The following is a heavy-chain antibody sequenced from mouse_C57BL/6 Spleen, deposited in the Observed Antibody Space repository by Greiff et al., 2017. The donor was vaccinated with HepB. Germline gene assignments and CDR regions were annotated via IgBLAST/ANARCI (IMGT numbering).Heavy chain of an antibody. D-gene: IGHD6-5*01. V-gene: IGHV1-81*01. CDR2: IYPRSGNT. J-gene: IGHJ3*01. Sequence: QVQLQQSGAELARPGASVKLSCKASGYTFTSYGISWVKQRTGQGLEWIGEIYPRSGNTYYNEKFKGKATLTADKSSSTAYMELRSLTSDDSAVYFCARYAGFAYWGQGTLVTVSA. CDR1: GYTFTSYG. CDR3: ARYAGFAY.